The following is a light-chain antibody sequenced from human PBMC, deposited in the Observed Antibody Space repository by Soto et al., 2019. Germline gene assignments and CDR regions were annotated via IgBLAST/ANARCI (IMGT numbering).Light chain of an antibody. CDR1: SSNIGTHS. Sequence: QSVLTQPPSASGTPGQRVTISCAGSSSNIGTHSVNWYQQIPGTAPKLLIYTNNQRPSGVPDRFSGSKSGTSASLAISGLQSEDEATYYCAAWGDRLTGLHVVFGGGTKLTVL. J-gene: IGLJ2*01. V-gene: IGLV1-44*01. CDR2: TNN. CDR3: AAWGDRLTGLHVV.